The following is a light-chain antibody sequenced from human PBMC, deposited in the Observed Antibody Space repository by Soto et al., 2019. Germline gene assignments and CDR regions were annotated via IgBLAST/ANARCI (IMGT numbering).Light chain of an antibody. CDR1: QDISSY. V-gene: IGKV1-39*01. Sequence: IQMTQSPSSLSASVGDRVSLTCRASQDISSYLNWYQQKPGKAPKLLIYAATSLQSGVPSRFSGTESGTEFTLTISSLQPEDVATYYCQQSYTTPHFGQGTKVDI. J-gene: IGKJ2*01. CDR2: AAT. CDR3: QQSYTTPH.